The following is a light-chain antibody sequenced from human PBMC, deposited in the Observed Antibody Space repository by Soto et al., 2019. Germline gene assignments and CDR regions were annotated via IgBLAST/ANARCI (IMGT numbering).Light chain of an antibody. CDR2: DTS. J-gene: IGKJ1*01. Sequence: IVLPQSPAPLSVSPGARATLSCRDSQNVLSNLAWYQQKPGQTPRLLIYDTSARATGVPARFSGSGSGTEFTLTISSLQSEDFAVYYCQQYNSWPPWKFGQGTKVDIK. V-gene: IGKV3-15*01. CDR1: QNVLSN. CDR3: QQYNSWPPWK.